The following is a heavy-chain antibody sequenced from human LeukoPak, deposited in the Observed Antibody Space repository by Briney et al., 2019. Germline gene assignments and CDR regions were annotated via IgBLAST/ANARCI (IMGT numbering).Heavy chain of an antibody. D-gene: IGHD1-26*01. J-gene: IGHJ3*02. V-gene: IGHV3-21*01. CDR2: ISSSSSYI. Sequence: PGGSLRPSCAASGFTFSAYSMNWVRQAPGKGLEWVSSISSSSSYIYYADSMKGRFTISRDNAKNSLYLQMNSLRAEDTAVYYCARDRRGIGKAFDIWGQGTMVTVSS. CDR3: ARDRRGIGKAFDI. CDR1: GFTFSAYS.